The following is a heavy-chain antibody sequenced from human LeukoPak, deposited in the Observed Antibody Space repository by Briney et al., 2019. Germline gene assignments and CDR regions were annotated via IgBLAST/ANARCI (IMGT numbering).Heavy chain of an antibody. V-gene: IGHV1-8*03. Sequence: ASVKVSCKASGYTFTSYDINWVRQATGQGLEWMGWMNPNSGNTGYAQKFQGRVTITRNTSISTAYMELSSLRSEDTAVYYCARGYSGSYYDDYYYYMDVWDKGTTVTVSS. CDR2: MNPNSGNT. D-gene: IGHD1-26*01. J-gene: IGHJ6*03. CDR1: GYTFTSYD. CDR3: ARGYSGSYYDDYYYYMDV.